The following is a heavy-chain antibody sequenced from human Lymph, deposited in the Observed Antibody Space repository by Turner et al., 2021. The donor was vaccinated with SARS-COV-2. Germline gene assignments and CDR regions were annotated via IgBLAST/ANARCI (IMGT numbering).Heavy chain of an antibody. Sequence: QVQLVQSGAEVKKPGASVKVSCKVSGSTLSELSIHWVRQAPGKGLEWMGGFGPEGGGTIYAKKFQGRVTMNEDTTTDTAYMELSSLRSEDTAVYYCATLKANWKILTGRYYFDFWGQGTLVTVSS. V-gene: IGHV1-24*01. CDR1: GSTLSELS. CDR3: ATLKANWKILTGRYYFDF. J-gene: IGHJ4*02. D-gene: IGHD1-1*01. CDR2: FGPEGGGT.